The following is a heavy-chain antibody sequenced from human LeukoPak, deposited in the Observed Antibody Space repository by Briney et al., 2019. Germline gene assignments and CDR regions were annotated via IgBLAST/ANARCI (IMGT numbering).Heavy chain of an antibody. CDR1: GGSISGYY. D-gene: IGHD3-16*02. CDR3: ARHVRLGELSYSFDY. Sequence: SETLSLTCSVSGGSISGYYWSWIRQPPGKGLEWIGYVYYRGSTNYNPSLKSRATISADTSKNQFSLKLSSVTAADTAVYYCARHVRLGELSYSFDYWGQGTLVTVSS. V-gene: IGHV4-59*08. CDR2: VYYRGST. J-gene: IGHJ4*02.